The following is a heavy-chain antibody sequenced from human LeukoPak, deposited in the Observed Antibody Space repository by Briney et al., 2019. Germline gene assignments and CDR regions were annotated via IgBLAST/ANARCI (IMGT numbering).Heavy chain of an antibody. CDR3: ARDTTLDEGSSRYGFDY. J-gene: IGHJ4*02. V-gene: IGHV4-59*01. CDR1: GGSFSRYS. D-gene: IGHD6-13*01. CDR2: VYNGGT. Sequence: SETLSLTCSVSGGSFSRYSWNWIRQPPGKRLEWIGYVYNGGTNYNPSLKSRVTMSVDTSKKRFSLTLTSVNAADTAVYYCARDTTLDEGSSRYGFDYWGQGTLVTISS.